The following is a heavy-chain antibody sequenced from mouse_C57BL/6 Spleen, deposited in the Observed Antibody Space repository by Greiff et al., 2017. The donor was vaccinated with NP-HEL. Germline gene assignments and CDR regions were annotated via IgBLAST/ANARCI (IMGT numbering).Heavy chain of an antibody. CDR2: IYPGNSDT. V-gene: IGHV1-5*01. CDR3: TRLLQKRDDYDWFAY. J-gene: IGHJ3*01. CDR1: GYTFTSYW. D-gene: IGHD2-4*01. Sequence: EVQLQQSGTVLARPGASVKMSCKTSGYTFTSYWMHWVKQRPGQGLEWIGAIYPGNSDTSYNQKFKGKAKLTAVTSASTAYMELSSLTNEDSAVYYWTRLLQKRDDYDWFAYWGQGTLVTVSA.